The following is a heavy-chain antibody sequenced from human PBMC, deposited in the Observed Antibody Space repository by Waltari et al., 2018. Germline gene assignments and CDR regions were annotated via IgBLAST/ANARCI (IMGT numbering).Heavy chain of an antibody. CDR3: AREWGGYCSGGSCSYYYYGMDV. J-gene: IGHJ6*02. CDR2: IYYSGST. V-gene: IGHV4-59*01. CDR1: GGSISSYY. D-gene: IGHD2-15*01. Sequence: QVQLQESGPGLVKPSETLSLTCTVSGGSISSYYWSWIRQPPGKGLEWIGYIYYSGSTNYNPSLKSRVTISVDTSKNQFSLKLSSVTAADTAVYYCAREWGGYCSGGSCSYYYYGMDVWGQGTTVTVSS.